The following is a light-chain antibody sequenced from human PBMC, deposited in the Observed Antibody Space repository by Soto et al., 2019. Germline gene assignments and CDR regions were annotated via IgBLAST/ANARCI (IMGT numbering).Light chain of an antibody. CDR3: QQYGPSFPVYT. J-gene: IGKJ2*01. Sequence: EIVLTQSPGTLSLSPGERATLSCRASQSVSSTYLAWYQQKPGQAPRLLIHGASTRATGIPDRFSGSGSGTDFPLTISRLEPEDFAVYSCQQYGPSFPVYTFGQGTNLEIK. CDR2: GAS. V-gene: IGKV3-20*01. CDR1: QSVSSTY.